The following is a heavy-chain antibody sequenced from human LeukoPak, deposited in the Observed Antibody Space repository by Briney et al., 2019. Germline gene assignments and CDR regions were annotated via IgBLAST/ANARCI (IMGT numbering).Heavy chain of an antibody. D-gene: IGHD6-13*01. V-gene: IGHV3-23*01. Sequence: SGGSLRLSCAASGFTFSSYATSWVRQAPGKGLEWVSAISGSGGSTYYADSVKGRFTISRDNSKNTLYLQMNSLRAEDTAVYYCAKLLTDYSSSWYGNYYYYGMDVWGQGTTVTVSS. CDR1: GFTFSSYA. CDR3: AKLLTDYSSSWYGNYYYYGMDV. CDR2: ISGSGGST. J-gene: IGHJ6*02.